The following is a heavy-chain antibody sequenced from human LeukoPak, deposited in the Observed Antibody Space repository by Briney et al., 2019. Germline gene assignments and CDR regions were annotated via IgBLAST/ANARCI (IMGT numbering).Heavy chain of an antibody. CDR1: GGSISSYY. V-gene: IGHV4-59*01. J-gene: IGHJ4*02. CDR3: ARGVGGADFNY. D-gene: IGHD1-26*01. Sequence: SETLSLTCTVSGGSISSYYWSWIRQPPGKGLEWIGYIYYSGSTNYNPSLKSRVTISVDTSKNQFSLKLSSVTAADTAVYYCARGVGGADFNYGGQETLVTVSS. CDR2: IYYSGST.